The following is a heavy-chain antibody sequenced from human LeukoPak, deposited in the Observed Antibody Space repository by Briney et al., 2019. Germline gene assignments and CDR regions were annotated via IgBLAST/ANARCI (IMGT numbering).Heavy chain of an antibody. V-gene: IGHV1-69*05. CDR3: ATTRGWVLLANYYYYMDV. J-gene: IGHJ6*03. CDR2: IIPIFGTA. D-gene: IGHD1-26*01. CDR1: GGTFSSYA. Sequence: SVKVSCKASGGTFSSYAISWVRQAPGQGLEWMGGIIPIFGTANYAQKFQGRVTITTDESTSTAYMELSSLRSEDTAVYYCATTRGWVLLANYYYYMDVWGKGTTVTVSS.